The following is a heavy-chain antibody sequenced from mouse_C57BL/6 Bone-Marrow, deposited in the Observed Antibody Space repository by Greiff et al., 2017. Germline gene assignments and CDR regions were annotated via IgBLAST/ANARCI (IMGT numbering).Heavy chain of an antibody. Sequence: VQLKESGPVLVKPGASVKMSCKASGYTFTDYYMNWVKQSHGKSLEWIGVINPYNGGTSYNQKFKGKATLTVDKSSSTAYMELNSLTSEDSAVYYCATGRGFAYWGQGTLVTVSA. CDR2: INPYNGGT. V-gene: IGHV1-19*01. D-gene: IGHD4-1*01. CDR3: ATGRGFAY. CDR1: GYTFTDYY. J-gene: IGHJ3*01.